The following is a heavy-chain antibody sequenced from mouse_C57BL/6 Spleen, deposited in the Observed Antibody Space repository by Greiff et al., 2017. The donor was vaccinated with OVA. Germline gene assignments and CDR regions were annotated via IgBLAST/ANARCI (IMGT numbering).Heavy chain of an antibody. CDR1: GFTFSNYW. D-gene: IGHD2-4*01. CDR2: IRLKSDNYAT. Sequence: EVKLVESGGGLVQPGGSMTLSCVASGFTFSNYWMNCVRQSPEKGLEWVAQIRLKSDNYATHYAESVKGRFTISRDDSKSSVYLQMNNLRAEDTGIYYCTVNYVADVWGTGTTVTVSS. CDR3: TVNYVADV. J-gene: IGHJ1*03. V-gene: IGHV6-3*01.